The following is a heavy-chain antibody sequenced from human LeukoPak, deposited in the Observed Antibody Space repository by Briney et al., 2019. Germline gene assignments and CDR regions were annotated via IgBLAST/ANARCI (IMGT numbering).Heavy chain of an antibody. CDR2: ISAYNGNT. CDR3: AVSPMVRGVPPGG. Sequence: GASVKVSCKASGYTFVSYGISWVRQAPGQGLEWMGWISAYNGNTNYAQKLQGRVTMTTDTSTSTAYMELRSLRSDDTAVYYCAVSPMVRGVPPGGWGQGTMVTVSS. J-gene: IGHJ3*01. V-gene: IGHV1-18*01. D-gene: IGHD3-10*01. CDR1: GYTFVSYG.